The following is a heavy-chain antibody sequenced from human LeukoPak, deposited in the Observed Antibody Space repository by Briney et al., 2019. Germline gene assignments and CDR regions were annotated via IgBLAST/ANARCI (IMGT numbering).Heavy chain of an antibody. D-gene: IGHD3-22*01. J-gene: IGHJ4*02. V-gene: IGHV4-34*01. Sequence: SSETLSLTCVVYGVSFSGYFWSWIRQPPGKGLEWIGEITPSGSTNYNPSLKSRVSILIDTSKKKLSLRLTSVTAADSAVYYCASSFYYDSRDYWGQGTLVTVSS. CDR3: ASSFYYDSRDY. CDR1: GVSFSGYF. CDR2: ITPSGST.